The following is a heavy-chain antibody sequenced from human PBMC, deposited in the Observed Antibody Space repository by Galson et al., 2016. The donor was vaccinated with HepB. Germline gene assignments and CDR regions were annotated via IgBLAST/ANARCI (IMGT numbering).Heavy chain of an antibody. D-gene: IGHD1-7*01. CDR2: ISDSGLTT. V-gene: IGHV3-23*01. CDR1: GFTFNTLT. Sequence: SLRLSCAASGFTFNTLTMTWVRQAPGRGLEWVSAISDSGLTTYYADSVKGRFTISRDNSKSTLYLQMDSLRAEDTAVYYCASHPSVWELELFYFDYWGQGTLVTVSS. J-gene: IGHJ4*02. CDR3: ASHPSVWELELFYFDY.